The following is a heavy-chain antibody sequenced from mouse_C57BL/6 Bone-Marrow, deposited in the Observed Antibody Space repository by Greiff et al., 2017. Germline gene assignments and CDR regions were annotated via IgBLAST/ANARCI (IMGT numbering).Heavy chain of an antibody. V-gene: IGHV3-6*01. CDR2: ISYDGRN. J-gene: IGHJ1*03. D-gene: IGHD2-4*01. CDR1: GYSITSGYY. Sequence: EVKLQESGPGLVKPSPSLSLTCSVTGYSITSGYYWNWIRQFPGNKLEWMGYISYDGRNHYNPSLKNRISITRDTSKNQFFLKLKSVTTEDTATYYGARGDYDGTGYFDVWGTGTTVTVSS. CDR3: ARGDYDGTGYFDV.